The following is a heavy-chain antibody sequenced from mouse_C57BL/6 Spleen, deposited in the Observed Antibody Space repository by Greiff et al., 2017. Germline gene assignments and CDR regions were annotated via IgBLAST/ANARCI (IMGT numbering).Heavy chain of an antibody. CDR3: AYDYDGFAY. J-gene: IGHJ3*01. V-gene: IGHV1-7*01. D-gene: IGHD2-4*01. Sequence: VQLQQSGAELAKPGASVKLSCKASGYTFTSYWMHWVKQRPGQGLEWIGDINPSSGYTMYNQKFKDKATLTADKSSSTAYMQLSSLTSEDSAVYYCAYDYDGFAYRGKGTLVTVAA. CDR1: GYTFTSYW. CDR2: INPSSGYT.